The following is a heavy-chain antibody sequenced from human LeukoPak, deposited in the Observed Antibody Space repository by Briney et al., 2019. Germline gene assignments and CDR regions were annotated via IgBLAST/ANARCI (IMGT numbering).Heavy chain of an antibody. Sequence: GGSLRLSCAASGFTFSSYAMRWVRQAPGKGLEYVSAISSNGGSTYYANSVKGRFTISRDNSKNTLYLQMGSLRAEDMAVYYCARRGDGYNSNYYFDYWGQGTLVTVSS. J-gene: IGHJ4*02. D-gene: IGHD5-24*01. CDR3: ARRGDGYNSNYYFDY. V-gene: IGHV3-64*01. CDR1: GFTFSSYA. CDR2: ISSNGGST.